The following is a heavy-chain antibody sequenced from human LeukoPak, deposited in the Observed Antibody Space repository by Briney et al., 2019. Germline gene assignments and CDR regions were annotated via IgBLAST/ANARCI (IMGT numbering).Heavy chain of an antibody. D-gene: IGHD1-26*01. J-gene: IGHJ5*02. CDR1: GGSISSGSYY. V-gene: IGHV4-39*01. CDR2: IYYSGST. Sequence: SETLSLTCTVSGGSISSGSYYWSWIRQPPGKGLEWIASIYYSGSTYYNPSLKSRVTISVDTSKNQLSLKLSSLTAADTAVYYCARHEYSGSYYGLSWFDPWGQGTLVTVSS. CDR3: ARHEYSGSYYGLSWFDP.